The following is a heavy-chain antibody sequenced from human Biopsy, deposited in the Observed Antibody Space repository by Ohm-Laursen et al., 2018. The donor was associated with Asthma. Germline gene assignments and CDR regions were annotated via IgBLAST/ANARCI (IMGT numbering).Heavy chain of an antibody. Sequence: SLRLSCAAPGFAFRNSAMHWVRLAPGKGLEWLAVISYDGSSTFYADSAKGRFTVSRDNSKNTLDLQMSGLRAEDTALYYCARDSARWLTTSYFYGMDVWGQGTTVTVSS. CDR1: GFAFRNSA. J-gene: IGHJ6*02. CDR2: ISYDGSST. CDR3: ARDSARWLTTSYFYGMDV. D-gene: IGHD5-24*01. V-gene: IGHV3-30-3*01.